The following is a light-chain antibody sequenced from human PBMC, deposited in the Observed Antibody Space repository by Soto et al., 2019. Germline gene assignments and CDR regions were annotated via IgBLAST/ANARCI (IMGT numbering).Light chain of an antibody. CDR2: EGA. V-gene: IGLV2-23*01. CDR3: CSFAGTSTYV. CDR1: TSDVGTYNL. Sequence: QSALTQPASVSGSPGQSITISCTGTTSDVGTYNLLSWFQQHPGKAPKLMIYEGAKRPSGVSNRFSGSKSGNTASLIISGLQTEDEADYYCCSFAGTSTYVFGTGTKVTVL. J-gene: IGLJ1*01.